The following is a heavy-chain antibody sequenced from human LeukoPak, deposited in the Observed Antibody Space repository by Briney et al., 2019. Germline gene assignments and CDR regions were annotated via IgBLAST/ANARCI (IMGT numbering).Heavy chain of an antibody. D-gene: IGHD3-10*01. CDR2: INPSGCST. CDR3: ARDPRYGSGQTWFDP. Sequence: SVKVSCKASGYTFTSYYMHWVRQAPGQGLEWMGIINPSGCSTNHAQKLQDRVTMTRYTSTSTVYMKLSSLRSEDTAVYYCARDPRYGSGQTWFDPWGQGTLVTVSS. V-gene: IGHV1-46*01. J-gene: IGHJ5*02. CDR1: GYTFTSYY.